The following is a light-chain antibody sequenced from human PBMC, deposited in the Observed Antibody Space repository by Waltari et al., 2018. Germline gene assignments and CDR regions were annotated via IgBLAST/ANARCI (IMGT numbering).Light chain of an antibody. CDR2: DAS. J-gene: IGKJ1*01. CDR3: QQYDSYPWT. CDR1: QSVSTY. V-gene: IGKV3-11*01. Sequence: EIVLTQSPATLSLSPGDGATLSCRASQSVSTYLAWSQEQPGQAPRLLIYDASNRATGIPARFSGSGSGTDFTLTISGLEPDDFATYYCQQYDSYPWTFGQGTKVEIK.